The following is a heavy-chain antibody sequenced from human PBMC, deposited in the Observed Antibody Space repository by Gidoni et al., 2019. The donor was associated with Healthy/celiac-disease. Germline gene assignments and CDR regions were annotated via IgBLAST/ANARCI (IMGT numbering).Heavy chain of an antibody. Sequence: QLQLQESGPGLVKPSETLSLTCTVSGGSISSSSYYWGWIRQPPGKGLEWIGSIYYSGSTYYNPSLKSRVTISVDTSKNQFSLKLSSVTAADTAVYYCARGTRAIAAAGTGNWFDPWGQGTLVTVSS. CDR2: IYYSGST. D-gene: IGHD6-13*01. CDR3: ARGTRAIAAAGTGNWFDP. V-gene: IGHV4-39*07. J-gene: IGHJ5*02. CDR1: GGSISSSSYY.